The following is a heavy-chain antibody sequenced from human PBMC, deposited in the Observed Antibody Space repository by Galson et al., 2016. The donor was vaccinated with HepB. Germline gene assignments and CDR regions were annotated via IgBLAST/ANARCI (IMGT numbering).Heavy chain of an antibody. D-gene: IGHD3-10*01. J-gene: IGHJ4*02. Sequence: SVTVSCKASGVTFTNYAISWVRQAPGQGLEWMGSVNPVLNTANYAQKFQGRVTITADESTGTSFMELKYLRSGDTALYYCAGQMSASGNSPFDYWGQGALVTVSA. V-gene: IGHV1-69*13. CDR3: AGQMSASGNSPFDY. CDR1: GVTFTNYA. CDR2: VNPVLNTA.